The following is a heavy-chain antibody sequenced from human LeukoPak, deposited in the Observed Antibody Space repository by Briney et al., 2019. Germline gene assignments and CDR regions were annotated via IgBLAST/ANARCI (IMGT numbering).Heavy chain of an antibody. CDR3: AKVLLIASQKPFDY. CDR2: ISGSVGST. CDR1: GFTFSSYA. Sequence: PGGSLRLSCAASGFTFSSYAMSWVRQAPGKGLEWVSVISGSVGSTYYADSVKGRFTISRDNSKNTLYLQMNSLRAEGTAVYYCAKVLLIASQKPFDYWGQGTLVTVSS. J-gene: IGHJ4*02. V-gene: IGHV3-23*01. D-gene: IGHD3-22*01.